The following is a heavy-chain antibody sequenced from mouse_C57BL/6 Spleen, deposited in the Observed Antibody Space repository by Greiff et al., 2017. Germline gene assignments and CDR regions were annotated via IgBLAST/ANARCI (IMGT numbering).Heavy chain of an antibody. CDR1: GFSLTSYG. CDR3: AKGNWDWYFDV. V-gene: IGHV2-4*01. Sequence: VHLVESGPGLVQPSQSLSITCTVSGFSLTSYGVHWVRQPPGKGLEWLGVIWSGGSTDYNAAFISRLSISKDNSKSQVFFKMNSLQADDTAIYYCAKGNWDWYFDVWGTGTTVTVSS. D-gene: IGHD4-1*01. CDR2: IWSGGST. J-gene: IGHJ1*03.